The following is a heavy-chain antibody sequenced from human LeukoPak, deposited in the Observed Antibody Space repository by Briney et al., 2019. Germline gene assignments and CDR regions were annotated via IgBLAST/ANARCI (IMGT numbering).Heavy chain of an antibody. J-gene: IGHJ4*02. CDR1: GGSISSRNW. D-gene: IGHD4-17*01. V-gene: IGHV4-4*02. CDR2: IYHSGST. Sequence: PSGTLSLTCAVSGGSISSRNWWSWVRQPPGKGLEWIGEIYHSGSTNYNPSLKIRVTISVDKSKNQFSLKLSSVTAADTAVYYCARASHDYGDYSHFDYWGQGTLVTVSS. CDR3: ARASHDYGDYSHFDY.